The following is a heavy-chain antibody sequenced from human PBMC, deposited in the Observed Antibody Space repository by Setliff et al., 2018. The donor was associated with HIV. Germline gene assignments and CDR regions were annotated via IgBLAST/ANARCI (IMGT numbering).Heavy chain of an antibody. D-gene: IGHD4-4*01. CDR1: GGPSTDHY. CDR2: IHHTGYI. Sequence: SETLSLTCAVYGGPSTDHYWNWIRQSPGVGLEWIAEIHHTGYINYNPSLRSRVSVSRDMSSNQFSLRLSSVTAADAAVYYCAAFFVTPMTTQDFWGQGTLVTVSS. J-gene: IGHJ4*02. CDR3: AAFFVTPMTTQDF. V-gene: IGHV4-34*01.